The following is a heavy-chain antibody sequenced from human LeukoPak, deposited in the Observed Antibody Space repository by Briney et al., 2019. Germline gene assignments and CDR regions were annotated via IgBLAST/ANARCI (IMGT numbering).Heavy chain of an antibody. CDR2: INPNSGGT. CDR3: ARDLKMGYSSGRYSWGTGSSNDY. Sequence: ASVKVSCKASGYTFTGCYMHWVRQAPGQGLEWMGWINPNSGGTNYAQKLQGRVTMTTDTSTGTVYMELRSLRSDDTAVYYCARDLKMGYSSGRYSWGTGSSNDYWGQGTLVTVSS. V-gene: IGHV1-2*02. J-gene: IGHJ4*02. CDR1: GYTFTGCY. D-gene: IGHD6-19*01.